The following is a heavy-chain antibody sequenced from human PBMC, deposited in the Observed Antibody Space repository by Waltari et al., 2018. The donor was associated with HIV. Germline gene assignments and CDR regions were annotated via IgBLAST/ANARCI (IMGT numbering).Heavy chain of an antibody. Sequence: QLQLQESGPGLVQLSETLSLTCTVSGGSISSSSYYWGCIRQPPGKGLEWIGSIYYSGSTYYNPSLKSRVTISVDTSKNQFSLKLSSVTAADTAVYYCASQIDYGDYGYFDYWGQGTLVTVSS. D-gene: IGHD4-17*01. CDR3: ASQIDYGDYGYFDY. CDR1: GGSISSSSYY. CDR2: IYYSGST. V-gene: IGHV4-39*01. J-gene: IGHJ4*02.